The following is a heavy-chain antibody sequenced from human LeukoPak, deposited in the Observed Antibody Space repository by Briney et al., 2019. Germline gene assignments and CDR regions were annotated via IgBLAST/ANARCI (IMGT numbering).Heavy chain of an antibody. J-gene: IGHJ4*02. CDR3: VRDPEYASSSGDFDY. Sequence: GGSLRLSCAASGFTFKNYEMNWIRQAPGKRLEWISYISSSGSTIYYADSVKGRFTISRDNAKKSLYLQMNGVRGEDTAVYYCVRDPEYASSSGDFDYWGQGALVTGSS. D-gene: IGHD6-6*01. V-gene: IGHV3-48*03. CDR2: ISSSGSTI. CDR1: GFTFKNYE.